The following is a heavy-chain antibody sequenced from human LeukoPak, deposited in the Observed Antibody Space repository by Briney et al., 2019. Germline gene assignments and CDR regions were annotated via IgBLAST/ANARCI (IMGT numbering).Heavy chain of an antibody. D-gene: IGHD5-24*01. CDR3: ARHVTISGPYDASDI. CDR1: GDSISSYY. V-gene: IGHV4-59*08. CDR2: IYYSGGT. J-gene: IGHJ3*02. Sequence: SETLSLTCTVSGDSISSYYWSWIRQPPGKGLEWIGYIYYSGGTDYNPSLKSRVTISVDTSKNQFSLKLNSVTAADTAVYYCARHVTISGPYDASDIWGQGTMVTVSP.